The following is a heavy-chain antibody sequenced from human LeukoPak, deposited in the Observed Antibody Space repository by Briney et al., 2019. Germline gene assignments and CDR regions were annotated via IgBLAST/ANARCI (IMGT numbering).Heavy chain of an antibody. J-gene: IGHJ4*02. CDR2: IKPDGSEK. V-gene: IGHV3-7*05. Sequence: PSETLSLTCTVSGGSISSPTYYWAWIRQAPGKGLEWVANIKPDGSEKKYVDSVKGRFTISRDNAKNSLYLQMSSLRAEDTAVYYCARVGYSDESIDYWGQGTLVTASS. D-gene: IGHD4-17*01. CDR3: ARVGYSDESIDY. CDR1: GGSISSPTYY.